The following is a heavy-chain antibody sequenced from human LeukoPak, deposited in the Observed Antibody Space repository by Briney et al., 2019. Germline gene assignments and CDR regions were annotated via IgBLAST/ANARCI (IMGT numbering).Heavy chain of an antibody. CDR1: GFTFSTYS. D-gene: IGHD3-10*01. CDR2: IYSGGRT. CDR3: ARDLTDGESDY. V-gene: IGHV3-66*01. Sequence: GGSLRLSCAASGFTFSTYSMTWVRQAPGKGLEWVSVIYSGGRTYFADTVKGRFTMSRDNSNNTLYLQMNSLRAEDTAVYYCARDLTDGESDYWGQGTLVTVSS. J-gene: IGHJ4*02.